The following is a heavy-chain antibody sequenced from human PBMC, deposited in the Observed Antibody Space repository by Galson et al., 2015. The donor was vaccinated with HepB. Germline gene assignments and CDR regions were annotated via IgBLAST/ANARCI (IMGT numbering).Heavy chain of an antibody. CDR1: GFTFSSYD. V-gene: IGHV3-33*01. J-gene: IGHJ4*02. D-gene: IGHD4-23*01. Sequence: SLRLSCAASGFTFSSYDMHWVRQAPGKGLEWVALIWYDGSNKYYADSVKGRFTISRDNSKNTLYLQMNSLRAEDTAVYYCARVPDYGGNSGLFDYWGQGTLVTVSS. CDR3: ARVPDYGGNSGLFDY. CDR2: IWYDGSNK.